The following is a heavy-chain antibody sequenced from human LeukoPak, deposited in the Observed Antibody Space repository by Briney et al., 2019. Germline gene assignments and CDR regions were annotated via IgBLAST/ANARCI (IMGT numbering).Heavy chain of an antibody. V-gene: IGHV3-23*01. CDR2: ISSSDDGR. CDR3: AKAPVTSCRGAFCYPFDY. Sequence: PGGCLRLSCATSGFSFSSYAMSWVRQAPGKGLEWVSAISSSDDGRYYAASVRGRFTISRDTSRSTLYLQMNSLRAEDAAVYYCAKAPVTSCRGAFCYPFDYWGQGTLVTVSS. CDR1: GFSFSSYA. D-gene: IGHD2-15*01. J-gene: IGHJ4*02.